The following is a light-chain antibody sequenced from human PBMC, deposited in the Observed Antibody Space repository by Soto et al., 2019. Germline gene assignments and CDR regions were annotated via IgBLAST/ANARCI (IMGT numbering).Light chain of an antibody. CDR3: LLSYSGARAGV. J-gene: IGLJ3*02. Sequence: QAVVTQEPSLTVSPGGTVTLTCGSSTGTVTSGHYPYWFQQKPGQAPRTLIYDTNNKQSWTPARFSGSLIGGKAALTLSGAQPEDEAEYYCLLSYSGARAGVFGGGTQLTVL. CDR1: TGTVTSGHY. CDR2: DTN. V-gene: IGLV7-46*01.